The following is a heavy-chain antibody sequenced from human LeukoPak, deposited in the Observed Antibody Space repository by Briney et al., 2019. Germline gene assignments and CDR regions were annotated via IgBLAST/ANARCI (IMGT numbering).Heavy chain of an antibody. CDR2: ISSSSTYI. D-gene: IGHD3-16*01. J-gene: IGHJ4*02. V-gene: IGHV3-21*01. CDR1: GFTFSSYG. CDR3: ARDGDFDF. Sequence: GGSLRLSCAASGFTFSSYGMHWVRQAPGKGLECVSSISSSSTYIYYADSVQGRFTISRDNAKNSLYIQMNSLSAEDTAVYYCARDGDFDFWGQGTLVTVSS.